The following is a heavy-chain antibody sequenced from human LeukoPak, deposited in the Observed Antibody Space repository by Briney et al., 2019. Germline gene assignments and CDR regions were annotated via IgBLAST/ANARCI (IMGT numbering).Heavy chain of an antibody. V-gene: IGHV4-31*03. Sequence: KPSETLSLTCTVSGGSISSGGYYWSWIRQHPGKGLEWIGYIYYSGSTYYNPSLKSRVTISVDTSKNQFSLKLSSVTAADTAVYYCASSRGWVDAFDIWGQGTMVTVSS. D-gene: IGHD1-26*01. CDR3: ASSRGWVDAFDI. J-gene: IGHJ3*02. CDR2: IYYSGST. CDR1: GGSISSGGYY.